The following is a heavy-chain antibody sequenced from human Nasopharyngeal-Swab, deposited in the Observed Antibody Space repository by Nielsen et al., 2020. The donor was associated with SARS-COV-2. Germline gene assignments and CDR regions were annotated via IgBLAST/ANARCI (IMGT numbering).Heavy chain of an antibody. CDR2: ISSSSSYI. CDR1: GFTFSSYS. J-gene: IGHJ6*02. CDR3: ARWPHYYDSSGYYPREMDV. D-gene: IGHD3-22*01. Sequence: GESLKISCAASGFTFSSYSMNWVRQAPGKGLEWVSSISSSSSYIYYADSVKGRFTISRDNAKNSLYLQMNSLRAEDTAVYYCARWPHYYDSSGYYPREMDVWGLGTTVTVSS. V-gene: IGHV3-21*01.